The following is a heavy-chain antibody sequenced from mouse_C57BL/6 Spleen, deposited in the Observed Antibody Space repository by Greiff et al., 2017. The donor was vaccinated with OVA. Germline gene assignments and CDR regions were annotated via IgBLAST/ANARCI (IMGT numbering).Heavy chain of an antibody. D-gene: IGHD2-1*01. CDR2: IYPSDSET. CDR3: AGGTYGNYAAY. V-gene: IGHV1-61*01. Sequence: VQLQQPGAELVRPGSSVKLSCKASGYTFTSYWMDWVKQRPGQGLEWIGNIYPSDSETHYNQKFKDKATLTVDKSSSTAYMQLSSLTSEDSAVYYCAGGTYGNYAAYWGQGTLVTVSA. CDR1: GYTFTSYW. J-gene: IGHJ3*01.